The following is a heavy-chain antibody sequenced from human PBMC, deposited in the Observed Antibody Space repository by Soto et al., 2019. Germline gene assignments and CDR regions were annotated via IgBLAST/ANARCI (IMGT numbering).Heavy chain of an antibody. Sequence: QITLKESGPTLVKPTQTLTLTCTVSGFSLSSNGVGVGWIRQPPGKALEWLAIVYWNDDKRYSPSLETRLTIARDASQNQVVLTMTNMDPVDTATYYCAHRHFNKVAYFDYWGHGTLVTVSS. J-gene: IGHJ4*01. CDR3: AHRHFNKVAYFDY. CDR1: GFSLSSNGVG. CDR2: VYWNDDK. V-gene: IGHV2-5*01.